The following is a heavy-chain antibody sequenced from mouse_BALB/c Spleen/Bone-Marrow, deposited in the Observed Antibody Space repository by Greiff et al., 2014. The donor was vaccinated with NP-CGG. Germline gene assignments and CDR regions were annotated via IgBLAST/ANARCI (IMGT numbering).Heavy chain of an antibody. J-gene: IGHJ4*01. Sequence: EVKLVESGGALVQPGGSRKLSRAASGFTFSDYGMAWVRQAPGKGPEWVAFISNLAYSIYYTDTVTGRFTISRENAKNTLYLEMSSLRSEDTAMYYCARETTRGAMDYWGQGTSVTVSS. CDR2: ISNLAYSI. CDR3: ARETTRGAMDY. V-gene: IGHV5-15*02. CDR1: GFTFSDYG. D-gene: IGHD2-1*01.